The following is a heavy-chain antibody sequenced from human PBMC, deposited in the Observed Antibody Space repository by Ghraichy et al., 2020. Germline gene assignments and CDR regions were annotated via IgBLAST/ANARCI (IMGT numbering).Heavy chain of an antibody. CDR1: GFTFSNYN. J-gene: IGHJ6*02. D-gene: IGHD4-17*01. Sequence: LSLTCAASGFTFSNYNMKWVRQAPGKGLKWVSYISSSSDTIYYADSVKGRFTISRDNAKNSLYLQMNSLRAEDTAVYYCARSYGDPAGYYYYGMDVWGQGTTVTVSS. CDR2: ISSSSDTI. CDR3: ARSYGDPAGYYYYGMDV. V-gene: IGHV3-48*01.